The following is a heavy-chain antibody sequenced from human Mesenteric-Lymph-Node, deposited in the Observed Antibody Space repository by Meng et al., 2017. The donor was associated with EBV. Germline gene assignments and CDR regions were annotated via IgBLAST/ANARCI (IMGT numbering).Heavy chain of an antibody. D-gene: IGHD6-25*01. V-gene: IGHV3-21*01. J-gene: IGHJ4*02. CDR1: GFTFSTSS. CDR3: ARDHLRPHY. Sequence: HLWESGGGLVKPGGSLRLSCAASGFTFSTSSMSWVRQSPGKGLEWVSSISPDSSYIYYADSLKGRFTISRDNAKNSLYLQMNSLRAEDTAVYYCARDHLRPHYWGQGTLVTVSS. CDR2: ISPDSSYI.